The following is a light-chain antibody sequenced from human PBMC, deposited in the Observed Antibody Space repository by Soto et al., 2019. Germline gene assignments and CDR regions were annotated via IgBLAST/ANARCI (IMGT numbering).Light chain of an antibody. CDR3: QQLHGYPIT. V-gene: IGKV1-9*01. J-gene: IGKJ5*01. Sequence: ILLTQSPSSLSASVVDRVTITFLASQGIDTSLAWYQQKPGKAPKLLIYAASNFQSGVPSRFSGSGSGTHFTLTISSLQPEDFATYYCQQLHGYPITFGQGTRLEIK. CDR1: QGIDTS. CDR2: AAS.